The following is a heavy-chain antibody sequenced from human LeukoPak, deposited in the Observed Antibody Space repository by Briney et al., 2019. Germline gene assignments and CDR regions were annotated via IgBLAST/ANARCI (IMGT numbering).Heavy chain of an antibody. CDR1: GGTFSSYT. V-gene: IGHV1-69*02. CDR3: ATLVGATTNWFDL. Sequence: GSSVKVSCKASGGTFSSYTISWVRQAPGQGLEWMGRIIPNLGIANYAQKFQGRVTITADKSTSTAYMELSSLRSEDTAVYYCATLVGATTNWFDLWGQGTLVTVSS. J-gene: IGHJ5*02. D-gene: IGHD1-26*01. CDR2: IIPNLGIA.